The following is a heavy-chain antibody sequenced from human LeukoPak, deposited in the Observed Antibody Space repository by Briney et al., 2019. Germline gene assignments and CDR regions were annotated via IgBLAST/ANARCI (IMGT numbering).Heavy chain of an antibody. V-gene: IGHV3-48*01. CDR3: ARVSTVTPRF. CDR2: TSSDADAI. J-gene: IGHJ4*02. Sequence: GGSLRLSCAASGFILSSYNMNWVRQAPGKGLEWVSFTSSDADAIYYADSVKGRFTISRDSAKNSLYLQMNSLRAEDTAVYYCARVSTVTPRFWGQGTLVTVSS. CDR1: GFILSSYN. D-gene: IGHD4-17*01.